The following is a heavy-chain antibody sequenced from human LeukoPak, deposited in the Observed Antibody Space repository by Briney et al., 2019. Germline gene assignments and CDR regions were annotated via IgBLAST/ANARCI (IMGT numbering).Heavy chain of an antibody. V-gene: IGHV4-31*03. CDR2: IYKTGST. J-gene: IGHJ4*02. Sequence: SQTLSLTCTVSGDSITSGGYYWSWTRQRPGKGLEWIGYIYKTGSTYYNPSLKSRVTMSVDTSRNQFSLKLNSVTAADTAVYYCARDVLRWGQGTLVTVSP. CDR1: GDSITSGGYY. CDR3: ARDVLR.